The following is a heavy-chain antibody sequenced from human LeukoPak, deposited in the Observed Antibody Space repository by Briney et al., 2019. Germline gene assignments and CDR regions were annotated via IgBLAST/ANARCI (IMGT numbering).Heavy chain of an antibody. CDR2: IKQDGSEK. Sequence: GGSLRLSCAASGFTFSSYWMSWVRQAPGKGLEWVANIKQDGSEKYYVDSVKGRFTISRDNAKDSLYLQMNSLRAEDTAVYYCARVKGIQLWFHFDYWGQGTLVTVSS. CDR1: GFTFSSYW. J-gene: IGHJ4*02. CDR3: ARVKGIQLWFHFDY. D-gene: IGHD5-18*01. V-gene: IGHV3-7*05.